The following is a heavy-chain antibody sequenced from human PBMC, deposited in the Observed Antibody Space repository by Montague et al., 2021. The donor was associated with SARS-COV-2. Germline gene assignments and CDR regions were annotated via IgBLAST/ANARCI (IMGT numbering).Heavy chain of an antibody. V-gene: IGHV3-23*01. J-gene: IGHJ4*02. CDR2: ITNSVRTT. CDR3: AKVRVAVIDKAEEGFDS. CDR1: GFIFNNYA. D-gene: IGHD3-10*01. Sequence: SLRLSCAASGFIFNNYAMSWVRQAPGKGLEWVATITNSVRTTYXXXSXXXRFTISRDNSKTTVFLQLNGLRGEATAVYYCAKVRVAVIDKAEEGFDSWGQGALVTVSS.